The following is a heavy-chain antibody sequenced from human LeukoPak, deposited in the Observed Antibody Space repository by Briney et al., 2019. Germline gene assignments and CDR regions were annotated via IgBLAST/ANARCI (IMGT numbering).Heavy chain of an antibody. CDR3: ARGSNYYGSGNYYYYYMDV. J-gene: IGHJ6*03. V-gene: IGHV4-4*02. CDR1: GGSISSSNW. CDR2: IYHSGST. D-gene: IGHD3-10*01. Sequence: SGTLSLTCAVSGGSISSSNWWSWVRQPPGKGLEWIGEIYHSGSTNYNPSLKSRVTISVDKSKNQFSLKLSSVTAADTAVYYCARGSNYYGSGNYYYYYMDVWGKGTTVTVSS.